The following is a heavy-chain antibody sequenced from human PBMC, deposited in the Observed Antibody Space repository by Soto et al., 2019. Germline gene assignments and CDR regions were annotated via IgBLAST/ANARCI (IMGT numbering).Heavy chain of an antibody. D-gene: IGHD3-22*01. CDR2: IRGNSDGI. CDR3: VKGGWLDY. V-gene: IGHV3-23*01. Sequence: GGSLRLSCAASGFPFNTFDMSWVRQAPGKGLEWLSVIRGNSDGIHYADSVKGRFTISRDNSKNTLYLEMNSLRVDDTAIYYCVKGGWLDYWGQGSLVTVSS. J-gene: IGHJ4*02. CDR1: GFPFNTFD.